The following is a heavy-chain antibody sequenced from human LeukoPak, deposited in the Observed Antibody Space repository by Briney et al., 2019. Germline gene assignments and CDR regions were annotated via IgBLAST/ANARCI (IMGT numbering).Heavy chain of an antibody. CDR2: IKSKTDGGTT. CDR1: AFTVNNAW. D-gene: IGHD3-10*02. V-gene: IGHV3-15*01. Sequence: PGGSLRLSCAASAFTVNNAWMSWVRQAPGKGLEWVGHIKSKTDGGTTDYAALVKGRFTISRDDSKNMLYLQMNSLRAEDTAVYYCAELGITMIGGVWGKGTTVTISS. CDR3: AELGITMIGGV. J-gene: IGHJ6*04.